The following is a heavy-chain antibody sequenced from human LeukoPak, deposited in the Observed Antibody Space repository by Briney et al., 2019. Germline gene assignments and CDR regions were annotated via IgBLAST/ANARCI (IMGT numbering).Heavy chain of an antibody. D-gene: IGHD3-9*01. J-gene: IGHJ4*02. CDR2: IYSGGGT. V-gene: IGHV3-53*01. CDR1: GLTVNTNY. Sequence: GGSLRLSCAASGLTVNTNYMSWVRQAPGKGLEWVSVIYSGGGTYYADSVKGQFTISRDNYKNTLYLQMNSLRAEDTAVYYCARSNGDWFPLEYWGRGTLVTVSS. CDR3: ARSNGDWFPLEY.